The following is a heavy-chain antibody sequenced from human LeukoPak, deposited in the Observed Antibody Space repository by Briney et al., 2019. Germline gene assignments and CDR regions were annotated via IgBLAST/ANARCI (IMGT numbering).Heavy chain of an antibody. Sequence: SQTLSLACTVSGGSISSGDYYWRWIRQPPGKGLEWIGYIYYSGSTYYNPSLKSRVTISVDTSKNQFSLKLSSVTAADTAVYYCARARIAVAGTFRGFDYWGQGTLVTVSS. CDR1: GGSISSGDYY. CDR2: IYYSGST. V-gene: IGHV4-30-4*01. CDR3: ARARIAVAGTFRGFDY. D-gene: IGHD6-19*01. J-gene: IGHJ4*02.